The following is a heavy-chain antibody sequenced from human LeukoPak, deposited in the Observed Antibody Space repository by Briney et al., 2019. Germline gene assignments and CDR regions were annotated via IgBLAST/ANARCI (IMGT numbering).Heavy chain of an antibody. Sequence: GGSLRLSCAASGFTFSSYWMSWVRQAPGKGLEWVANIKQDGSDNYYVGSVKGRFTISRDNSKNTLYLQMNSLRAEDTAVYYCARETIVTGYYFDYWGQGTLVTVSS. V-gene: IGHV3-7*01. CDR3: ARETIVTGYYFDY. CDR1: GFTFSSYW. D-gene: IGHD2-21*01. J-gene: IGHJ4*02. CDR2: IKQDGSDN.